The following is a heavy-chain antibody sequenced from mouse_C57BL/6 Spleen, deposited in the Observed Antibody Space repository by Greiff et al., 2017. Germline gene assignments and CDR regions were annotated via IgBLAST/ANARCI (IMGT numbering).Heavy chain of an antibody. V-gene: IGHV1-19*01. J-gene: IGHJ2*01. CDR3: ARSDDGYYGGY. D-gene: IGHD2-3*01. CDR2: IDPYNGGT. CDR1: GYTFTDYY. Sequence: EVQLQQSGPVLVKPGASVKMSCKASGYTFTDYYMNWVKQSHGKSLEWIGVIDPYNGGTSYNQKFKGKATLTVDKSSSTAYMELNSLTSEDSAVYYCARSDDGYYGGYWGQGTTLTVSS.